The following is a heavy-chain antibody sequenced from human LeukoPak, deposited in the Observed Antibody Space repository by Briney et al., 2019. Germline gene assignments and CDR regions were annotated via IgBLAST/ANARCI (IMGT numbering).Heavy chain of an antibody. Sequence: GGSLRLSCAVSGFTFSGFWMSWSRQAPEKGLEWVASINSDGSEGYYADVVKGRFTISRDNAKNSLYLQINSLRAEDTAVYYCARSSYSSSSSVWGQGTMVTVSS. J-gene: IGHJ3*01. V-gene: IGHV3-7*03. CDR1: GFTFSGFW. D-gene: IGHD6-6*01. CDR2: INSDGSEG. CDR3: ARSSYSSSSSV.